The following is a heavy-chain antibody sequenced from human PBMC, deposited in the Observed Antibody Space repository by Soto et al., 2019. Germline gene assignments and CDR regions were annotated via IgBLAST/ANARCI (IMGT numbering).Heavy chain of an antibody. J-gene: IGHJ6*02. CDR2: ISSSGSTI. Sequence: QVQLVESGGGLVKPGGSLRLSCAASGFTFSDYYMSWIRQAPGKGLEWVSYISSSGSTIYYADSVKGRFTISRDNAKNSLYLQMNSLRAEDTAVYYCARDGCISTSCYRFSPYGMDVWGQGTTVTVSS. D-gene: IGHD2-2*01. CDR1: GFTFSDYY. V-gene: IGHV3-11*01. CDR3: ARDGCISTSCYRFSPYGMDV.